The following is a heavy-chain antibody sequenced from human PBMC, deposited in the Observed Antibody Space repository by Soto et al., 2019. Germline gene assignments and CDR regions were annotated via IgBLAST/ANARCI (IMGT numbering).Heavy chain of an antibody. Sequence: GGSLRLSCAASGFTFSSYSMNWVRQAPGKGLEWVSSISSSSNYIYYADSVKGRFTISRDNAKNSLYLQMNSLRAEDTAVYYCARDRDIVATITMGSYFDYWGQGTLVTVSS. CDR2: ISSSSNYI. J-gene: IGHJ4*02. D-gene: IGHD5-12*01. CDR3: ARDRDIVATITMGSYFDY. V-gene: IGHV3-21*01. CDR1: GFTFSSYS.